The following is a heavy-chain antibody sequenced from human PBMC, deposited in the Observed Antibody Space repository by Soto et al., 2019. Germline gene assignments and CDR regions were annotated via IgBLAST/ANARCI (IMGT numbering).Heavy chain of an antibody. CDR2: IWYDGSNK. Sequence: QVQLVESGGGVVQPGRSLRLSCAASGFTFSSYGMHWVRQAPGKGLEWVAVIWYDGSNKYYADSVKGRFTISRDNSKNTLYLQMNSLRAEDTAVYYCARDKQWLVLSVWGQGTLLTVSS. CDR1: GFTFSSYG. CDR3: ARDKQWLVLSV. J-gene: IGHJ4*02. V-gene: IGHV3-33*01. D-gene: IGHD6-19*01.